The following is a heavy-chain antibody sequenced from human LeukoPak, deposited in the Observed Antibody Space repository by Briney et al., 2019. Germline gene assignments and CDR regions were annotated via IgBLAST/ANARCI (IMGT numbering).Heavy chain of an antibody. J-gene: IGHJ4*02. V-gene: IGHV1-69*04. CDR2: IIPILGIA. D-gene: IGHD3-10*01. Sequence: GPTVKVSCKASGGTFSSYAISWVRQAPGQGLEWMGRIIPILGIANYAQKLQGRVTITADKSTSTAYMELSSLRSEDTAVYYCARDPLDYYGSGSYYLDYWGQGTLVTVSS. CDR3: ARDPLDYYGSGSYYLDY. CDR1: GGTFSSYA.